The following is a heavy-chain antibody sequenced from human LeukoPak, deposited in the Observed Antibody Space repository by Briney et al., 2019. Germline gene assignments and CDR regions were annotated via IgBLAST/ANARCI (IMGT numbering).Heavy chain of an antibody. CDR2: ISGSGGST. J-gene: IGHJ6*02. V-gene: IGHV3-23*01. CDR3: AKGGSGYSYGYWYYGMDV. CDR1: GFTFSSYA. D-gene: IGHD5-18*01. Sequence: GGSLRLSCTASGFTFSSYAMSWVRRAPGKGLEWVSAISGSGGSTYYADSVKGRFTISRDNSKNTLYLQMNSLRAEDTAVYYCAKGGSGYSYGYWYYGMDVWGQGTTVTVSS.